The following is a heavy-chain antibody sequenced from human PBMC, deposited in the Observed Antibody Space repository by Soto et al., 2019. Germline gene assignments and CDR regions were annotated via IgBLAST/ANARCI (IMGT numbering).Heavy chain of an antibody. CDR3: ARDPAIYSGKFDYGLDV. Sequence: GGSLRLSCAVSGFTFSSYEMNWVRQAPGKGLEWVSYIGTSGKTIYYADSVRGRFTISRDNAKNSLYLQMNSLRAEDTAVYFCARDPAIYSGKFDYGLDVWGRGTTVTVLL. CDR2: IGTSGKTI. CDR1: GFTFSSYE. J-gene: IGHJ6*02. D-gene: IGHD4-4*01. V-gene: IGHV3-48*03.